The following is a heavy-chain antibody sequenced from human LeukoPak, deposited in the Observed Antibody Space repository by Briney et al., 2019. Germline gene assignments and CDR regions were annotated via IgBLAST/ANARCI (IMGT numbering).Heavy chain of an antibody. CDR1: GGSFSGYY. V-gene: IGHV4-34*01. CDR2: INHSGST. J-gene: IGHJ3*02. CDR3: TRDRSALDT. Sequence: PSETLSLTCAVYGGSFSGYYWSWIRQPPGKGLEWIGEINHSGSTNYNPSLKSRVTISVDTSKNQCSLKLSSVTAADTAVYYCTRDRSALDTWGQGTMVTVSS.